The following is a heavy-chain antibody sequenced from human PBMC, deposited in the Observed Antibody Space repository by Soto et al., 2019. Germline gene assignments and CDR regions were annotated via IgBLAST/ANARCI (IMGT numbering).Heavy chain of an antibody. D-gene: IGHD6-13*01. CDR1: GFTFSSYA. CDR2: ISGSGGST. CDR3: ANGRHSSSWSLYDY. V-gene: IGHV3-23*01. Sequence: EVQLLESGGGLVQPGGSLRLSCAASGFTFSSYAMSWVRQAPGKGLEWVSAISGSGGSTYYADSVKGRFTISRDNSKNTLYLQMNSLRAEDTAVYYCANGRHSSSWSLYDYWGQGTLVTVSS. J-gene: IGHJ4*02.